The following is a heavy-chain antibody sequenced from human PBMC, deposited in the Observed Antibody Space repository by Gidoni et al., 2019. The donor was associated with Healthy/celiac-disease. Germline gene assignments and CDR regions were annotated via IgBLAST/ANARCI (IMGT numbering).Heavy chain of an antibody. D-gene: IGHD3-3*01. CDR1: GFTFSSYS. Sequence: EVQLVESGGGLVQPGGSLSLSCAASGFTFSSYSMNWVRQAPGKGLQWVSYISSSSCTIYYADSVKCRFTISRDNAKNSLYLQMNSLRDEDTAVYYCARAGRGKRTIFGGSETCCGQGTLVTVSS. CDR2: ISSSSCTI. J-gene: IGHJ4*02. V-gene: IGHV3-48*02. CDR3: ARAGRGKRTIFGGSETC.